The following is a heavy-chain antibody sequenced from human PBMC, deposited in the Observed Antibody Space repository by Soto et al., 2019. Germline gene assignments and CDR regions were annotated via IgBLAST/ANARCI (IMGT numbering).Heavy chain of an antibody. CDR1: GFTISSNA. Sequence: QTGGSLRLSCAASGFTISSNAMYWVRQAPGKGLEWVSGISERGDTTHYADSVKGRFTISRDTSKNTLYLHLNTLRVDDTAVYYCAKDKPGTTAFDYWGQGTPVTVSS. V-gene: IGHV3-23*01. J-gene: IGHJ4*02. D-gene: IGHD1-1*01. CDR2: ISERGDTT. CDR3: AKDKPGTTAFDY.